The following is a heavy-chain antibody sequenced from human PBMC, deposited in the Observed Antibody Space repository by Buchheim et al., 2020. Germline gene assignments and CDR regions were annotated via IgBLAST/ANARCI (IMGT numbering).Heavy chain of an antibody. CDR2: INRDGSGV. D-gene: IGHD3/OR15-3a*01. CDR3: ARGYCDFWGPAG. Sequence: EVQLVESGGGLVQPGGSLRLSCAGSGFTFSSYWMSWVRQAPGKGLEWVSNINRDGSGVYYVDSVKGRFTISKDNAKNSLYLQMSGLRVEDTAGYSCARGYCDFWGPAGWGQGT. J-gene: IGHJ4*01. CDR1: GFTFSSYW. V-gene: IGHV3-7*01.